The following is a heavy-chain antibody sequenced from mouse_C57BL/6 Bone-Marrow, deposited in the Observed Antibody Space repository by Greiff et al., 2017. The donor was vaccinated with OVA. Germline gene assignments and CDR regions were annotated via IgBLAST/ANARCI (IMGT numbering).Heavy chain of an antibody. CDR2: IRSKSNNYAT. CDR1: GFSFNTYA. J-gene: IGHJ4*01. Sequence: EVKLVESGGGLVQPKGSLKLSCAASGFSFNTYAMNWVRQAPGKGLEWVARIRSKSNNYATYYADSVKDRFTISRDDSESMLYLQMNNLKTEDTAMYYCVRPSVVAPHYYAMDYWGQGTSVTVSS. V-gene: IGHV10-1*01. CDR3: VRPSVVAPHYYAMDY. D-gene: IGHD1-1*01.